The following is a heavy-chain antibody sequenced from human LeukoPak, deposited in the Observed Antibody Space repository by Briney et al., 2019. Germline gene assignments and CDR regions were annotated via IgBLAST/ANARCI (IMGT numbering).Heavy chain of an antibody. CDR3: ARVGTWLVFDY. CDR1: GLTFNSYA. Sequence: GGSLRLSCAASGLTFNSYAMNWVRQAPGKGLEWVADIKEDGSEKHYADSVKGRFTISRDNAKNSLDLQMSSLRAEGMAVYYCARVGTWLVFDYWGQGTLVTVSS. V-gene: IGHV3-7*01. J-gene: IGHJ4*02. D-gene: IGHD6-19*01. CDR2: IKEDGSEK.